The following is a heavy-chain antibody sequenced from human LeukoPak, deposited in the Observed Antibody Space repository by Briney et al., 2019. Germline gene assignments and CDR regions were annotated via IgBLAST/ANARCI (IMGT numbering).Heavy chain of an antibody. V-gene: IGHV3-7*01. J-gene: IGHJ6*02. CDR1: GFTFSSYW. CDR2: IKQDGSEK. CDR3: AREVPIFGVLTPDV. Sequence: AGGSLRLSCAASGFTFSSYWMSWVRQAPGKGLEWVANIKQDGSEKYYVDSVKGRFTISRDNAKNSLYLQMNSLRSEDTAVYYCAREVPIFGVLTPDVWGQGTTVTVSS. D-gene: IGHD3-3*01.